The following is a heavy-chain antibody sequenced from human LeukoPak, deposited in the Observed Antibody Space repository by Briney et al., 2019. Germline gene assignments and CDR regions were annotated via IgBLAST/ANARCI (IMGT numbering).Heavy chain of an antibody. CDR3: ARGGYGSSTYYNNFDF. Sequence: PGGSLRLSCAASGFTVSSAYMTWVRQASGKGLEWVSVIYIGGSTYYADSVKGRFTISRDNSGNTLYLQMNSLRTEDTAVYYCARGGYGSSTYYNNFDFWGQGTLVTVSS. D-gene: IGHD3-10*01. J-gene: IGHJ4*02. V-gene: IGHV3-53*01. CDR2: IYIGGST. CDR1: GFTVSSAY.